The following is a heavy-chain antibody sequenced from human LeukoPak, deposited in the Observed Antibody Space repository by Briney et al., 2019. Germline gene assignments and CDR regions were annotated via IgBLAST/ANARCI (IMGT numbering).Heavy chain of an antibody. D-gene: IGHD1-1*01. CDR1: GGSISSSSYY. V-gene: IGHV4-39*07. J-gene: IGHJ4*02. CDR2: IYYSGST. CDR3: ARDPSGE. Sequence: SETLSLTCTVSGGSISSSSYYWGWIRQPPGQGLEWIGSIYYSGSTYYNPSLKSRITISVDTSKNQFSLRLSSVTAADTAVYYCARDPSGEWGQGTLVTVSS.